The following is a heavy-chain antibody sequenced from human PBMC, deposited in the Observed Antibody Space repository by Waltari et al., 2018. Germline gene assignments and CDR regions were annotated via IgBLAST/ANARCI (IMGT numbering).Heavy chain of an antibody. CDR1: GFTFSSYW. Sequence: EVQLVESGGGLVQPGGSLRLSCAASGFTFSSYWMHWVRQAPGKGLVWFARVNNNGSSTTYADSVKGRFTISRDNAKNSLYLQMNSLRAEDTAVYYCAREDWGDYWGQGTLVTVSS. D-gene: IGHD3-16*01. CDR2: VNNNGSST. J-gene: IGHJ4*02. CDR3: AREDWGDY. V-gene: IGHV3-74*01.